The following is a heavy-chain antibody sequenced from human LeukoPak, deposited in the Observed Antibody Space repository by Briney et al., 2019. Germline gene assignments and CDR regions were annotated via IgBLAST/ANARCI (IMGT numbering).Heavy chain of an antibody. Sequence: KPSETLSLTCTVSGGSISSSSYYWGWIRQPPGKGLEWIGSIYYSGSTYYNPSLKSRVTISVDTSKNQFSLKLSSVTAADTAVCYCARHPPNWGIKYFDLWGRGTLVTVSS. CDR2: IYYSGST. CDR1: GGSISSSSYY. J-gene: IGHJ2*01. V-gene: IGHV4-39*01. CDR3: ARHPPNWGIKYFDL. D-gene: IGHD7-27*01.